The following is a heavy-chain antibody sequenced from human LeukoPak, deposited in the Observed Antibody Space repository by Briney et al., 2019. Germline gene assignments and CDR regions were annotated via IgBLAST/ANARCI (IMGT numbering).Heavy chain of an antibody. CDR1: GYTFTGYY. J-gene: IGHJ6*02. D-gene: IGHD6-13*01. CDR3: ARESRGYSSSWTQEINYYYYGMDV. V-gene: IGHV1-2*02. Sequence: ASVKVSCKASGYTFTGYYMHWVRQAPGQGLEWMRWINPNSGGTNYAQKFQGRVTMTRDTSISTAYMELSRLRSDDTAVYYCARESRGYSSSWTQEINYYYYGMDVWGQGTTVTVSS. CDR2: INPNSGGT.